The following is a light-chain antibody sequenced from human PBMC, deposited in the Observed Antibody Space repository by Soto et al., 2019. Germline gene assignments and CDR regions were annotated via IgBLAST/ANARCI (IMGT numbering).Light chain of an antibody. Sequence: DIQMTQSPSTLSASVGDRVTITCRASQGISRLLAWYQQKPGKASNFLIYDAFNLQSGVPSRFSGSGDGTEFTLTISSLHPDDFATYYCQQYNSYPGYTFGQGTKLEIK. J-gene: IGKJ2*01. V-gene: IGKV1-5*01. CDR2: DAF. CDR3: QQYNSYPGYT. CDR1: QGISRL.